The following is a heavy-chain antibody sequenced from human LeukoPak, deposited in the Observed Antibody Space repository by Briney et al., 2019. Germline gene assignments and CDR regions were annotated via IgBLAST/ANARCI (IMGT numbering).Heavy chain of an antibody. CDR3: ARGGSNWNFQYYFDL. J-gene: IGHJ4*02. Sequence: ASVKVSCKTSGYTFAHSGINWVRQSPGQGLEWLGWISAYSGSTNYPQRFQDRVLLTIDTSTTTAHMELRGLRSNDTAVYYCARGGSNWNFQYYFDLWGRGTLVTVSS. CDR1: GYTFAHSG. D-gene: IGHD1-7*01. CDR2: ISAYSGST. V-gene: IGHV1-18*01.